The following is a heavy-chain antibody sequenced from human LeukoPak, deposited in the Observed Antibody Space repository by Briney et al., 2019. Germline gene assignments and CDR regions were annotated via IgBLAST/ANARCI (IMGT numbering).Heavy chain of an antibody. CDR3: ARGRGHYIPGYDS. D-gene: IGHD3-22*01. V-gene: IGHV4-30-2*01. Sequence: PSETLSLTCAVSGGSISSGDYSWSWIRQPPGKGLEWIGYIYHSGSAYYNPSLKSRLTISVDRSKNQFSLKLSSVTAADTALYYCARGRGHYIPGYDSWGQGTLVTVSS. CDR1: GGSISSGDYS. J-gene: IGHJ4*02. CDR2: IYHSGSA.